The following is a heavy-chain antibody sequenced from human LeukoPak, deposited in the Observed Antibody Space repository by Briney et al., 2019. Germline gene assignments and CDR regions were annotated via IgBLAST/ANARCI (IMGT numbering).Heavy chain of an antibody. D-gene: IGHD4-17*01. Sequence: GGSLRLSCAASRFTFSNYWMSWVRQAPGKGLEWVANINQDGSEKYYVDSVKGRFTISRDNAQNLLYLDMNSLRAEDTAVYYCARGHTAVTRHFDFWGQGTLVTVSS. J-gene: IGHJ4*02. V-gene: IGHV3-7*01. CDR3: ARGHTAVTRHFDF. CDR2: INQDGSEK. CDR1: RFTFSNYW.